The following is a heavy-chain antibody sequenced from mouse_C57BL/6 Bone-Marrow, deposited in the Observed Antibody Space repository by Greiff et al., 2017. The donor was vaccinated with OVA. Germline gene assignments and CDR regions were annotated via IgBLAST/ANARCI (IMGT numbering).Heavy chain of an antibody. CDR1: GFTFSSYA. CDR2: ISSGGDYI. CDR3: TRRGDYYYGSSYYFDY. J-gene: IGHJ2*01. Sequence: EVQVVESGEGLVKPGGSLKLSCAASGFTFSSYAMSWVRQTPEKRLEWVAYISSGGDYIYYADTVKGRFTISRDNARNTLYLQMSSLKSEDTAMYYCTRRGDYYYGSSYYFDYWGQGTTLTVSS. D-gene: IGHD1-1*01. V-gene: IGHV5-9-1*02.